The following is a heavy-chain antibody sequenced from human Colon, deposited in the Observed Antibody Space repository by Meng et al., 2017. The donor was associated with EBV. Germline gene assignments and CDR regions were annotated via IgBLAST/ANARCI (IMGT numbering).Heavy chain of an antibody. CDR2: FYYIGSA. CDR1: GDSVNRGSYY. V-gene: IGHV4-61*01. D-gene: IGHD2-2*03. CDR3: ARDPSLDPTPFDY. Sequence: HVQLQQSGPGLVKPSETLSLTCTVSGDSVNRGSYYWSWIRQPPGKGLEWIGSFYYIGSANYNPSLKSRVTILIDTSRNQFSLNLRSVTAADTAVYYCARDPSLDPTPFDYWGQGILVTVSS. J-gene: IGHJ4*02.